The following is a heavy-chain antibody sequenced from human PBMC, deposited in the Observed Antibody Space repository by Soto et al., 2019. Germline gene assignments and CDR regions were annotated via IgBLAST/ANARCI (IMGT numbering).Heavy chain of an antibody. CDR1: GYTFTSYA. Sequence: QVQLVQSGAEEKKPGASVKVSCKASGYTFTSYAMHWVRQAPGQRLECMGWINAGNGNTKYSQKFQGRVTITRDTSAITAYMELSSLRYEDTAVYYCAMSIVVVTALDYWGQGTLVTVSS. J-gene: IGHJ4*02. CDR2: INAGNGNT. D-gene: IGHD2-21*02. V-gene: IGHV1-3*05. CDR3: AMSIVVVTALDY.